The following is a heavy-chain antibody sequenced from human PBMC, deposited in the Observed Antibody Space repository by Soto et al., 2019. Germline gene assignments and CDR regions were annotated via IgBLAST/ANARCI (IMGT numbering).Heavy chain of an antibody. D-gene: IGHD6-13*01. CDR1: GGTFSSYA. CDR2: IIPIFGTA. Sequence: GASVKVSCKASGGTFSSYAISWVRQAPGQGLEWMGGIIPIFGTANYAQKFQGTVTITADESTSTAYMELSSLRSEDTAVYYCARDRIGYSSSWAYYYYYGMDVWGQGTTVTVSS. J-gene: IGHJ6*02. CDR3: ARDRIGYSSSWAYYYYYGMDV. V-gene: IGHV1-69*13.